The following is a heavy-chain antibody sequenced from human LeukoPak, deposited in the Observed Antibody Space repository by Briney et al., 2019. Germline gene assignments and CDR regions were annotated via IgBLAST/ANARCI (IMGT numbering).Heavy chain of an antibody. J-gene: IGHJ4*02. CDR2: FDPEEDET. CDR3: ARVSYYYGSGSGNFDY. V-gene: IGHV1-24*01. Sequence: GASVKVSCKVSGYILSELSMHWVRQPPGKGLEWMGGFDPEEDETIYAQRFQGRITMTEDTSTDTAYMELSSLRSEDTAVYYCARVSYYYGSGSGNFDYWGQGTLVTVSS. D-gene: IGHD3-10*01. CDR1: GYILSELS.